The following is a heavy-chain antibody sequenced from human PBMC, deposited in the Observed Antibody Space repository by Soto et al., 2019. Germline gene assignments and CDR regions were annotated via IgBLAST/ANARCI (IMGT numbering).Heavy chain of an antibody. D-gene: IGHD3-22*01. V-gene: IGHV1-18*01. CDR2: ISTYNGNT. CDR1: GYTFTSYG. J-gene: IGHJ4*02. Sequence: QVQLVQSGAEVKKPGASVKVSCKASGYTFTSYGISWVRQAPGQGLEWMGWISTYNGNTNYAQKFQGRVTMTTDTSTSTAYMELRSLRSDDTAVYYCARDSGRDYFDINRLPPDYWGQGALVTVSS. CDR3: ARDSGRDYFDINRLPPDY.